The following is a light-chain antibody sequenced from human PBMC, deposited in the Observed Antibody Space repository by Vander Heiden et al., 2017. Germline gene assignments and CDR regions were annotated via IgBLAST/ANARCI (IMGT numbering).Light chain of an antibody. J-gene: IGLJ1*01. Sequence: ALTPPASDPGSHGESVTISCTGASSDLGTYNYVTWYQQHPGKAPKLMIYEVSNLPSVVPDRFSGSKSGNTASLTVSGLQPEDEADYYCSSYAGSNTYVFGTGTKVTVL. CDR2: EVS. V-gene: IGLV2-8*01. CDR1: SSDLGTYNY. CDR3: SSYAGSNTYV.